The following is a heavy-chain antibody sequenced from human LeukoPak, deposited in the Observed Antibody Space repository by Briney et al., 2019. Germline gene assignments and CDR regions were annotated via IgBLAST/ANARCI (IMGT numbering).Heavy chain of an antibody. J-gene: IGHJ4*02. Sequence: PGRSLRLSCAASGFTFSNYAMHWVRQAPGKGLEWVAAISYDGSTKYYADSVKGRFTISRDNSKNTLYLQMNSLRAEDTAAYYCAKAQIAATYDYWGQGTLVTVSS. V-gene: IGHV3-30-3*01. CDR1: GFTFSNYA. CDR3: AKAQIAATYDY. D-gene: IGHD6-13*01. CDR2: ISYDGSTK.